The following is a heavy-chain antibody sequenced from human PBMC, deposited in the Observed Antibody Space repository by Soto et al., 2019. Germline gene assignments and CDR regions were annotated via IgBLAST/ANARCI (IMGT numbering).Heavy chain of an antibody. CDR3: ARGVVVAATRCFVE. V-gene: IGHV4-4*02. Sequence: SETLSLTCAVSGGSISSSNWWSWVRQPPGKGLEWIGEIYHSGSTNYNPSLKSRVTISVDKSKNQFSLKLSSVTAADTAVYYCARGVVVAATRCFVEWGQGSLVTVSS. D-gene: IGHD2-15*01. J-gene: IGHJ4*02. CDR1: GGSISSSNW. CDR2: IYHSGST.